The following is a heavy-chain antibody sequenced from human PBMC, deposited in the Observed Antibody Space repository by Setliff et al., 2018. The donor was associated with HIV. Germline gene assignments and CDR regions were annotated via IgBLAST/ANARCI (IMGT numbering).Heavy chain of an antibody. CDR3: ARSGTHLEESRGSSGWVSAAFDI. V-gene: IGHV1-69*13. Sequence: SVKVSCKASGGTFSSYAINWVRQAPGQGLEWMGGIITIFGKGNYAQRFQGRVTITADESTSTGYMELSSLRSEDTAVYYCARSGTHLEESRGSSGWVSAAFDIWGQGTMVTVSS. CDR2: IITIFGKG. J-gene: IGHJ3*02. CDR1: GGTFSSYA. D-gene: IGHD6-19*01.